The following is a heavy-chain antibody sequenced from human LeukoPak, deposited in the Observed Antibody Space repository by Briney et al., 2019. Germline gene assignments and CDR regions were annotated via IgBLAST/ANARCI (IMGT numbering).Heavy chain of an antibody. D-gene: IGHD2-15*01. CDR3: ARCLGGSGGSCFFDV. J-gene: IGHJ6*04. Sequence: GGSLRLSCAASGFTFSSYAMHWVRQAPGKGLEWVAVISYDGSNKYYADSVKGRFTISRDNSKNTLYLQMNSLRAEDTAVYYCARCLGGSGGSCFFDVWGKGTTVTVSS. CDR2: ISYDGSNK. CDR1: GFTFSSYA. V-gene: IGHV3-30*04.